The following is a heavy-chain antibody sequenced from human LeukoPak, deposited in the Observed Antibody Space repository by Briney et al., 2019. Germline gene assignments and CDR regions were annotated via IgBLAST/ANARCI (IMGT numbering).Heavy chain of an antibody. J-gene: IGHJ5*01. CDR1: GFTVSSNY. CDR2: IYSGGST. Sequence: GGSLRLSCAVSGFTVSSNYMSWVRQAPGKGLEWVSVIYSGGSTYYADSVKGRFTISRDNSKNTLYLQMNSLRAEDTAVYYCAGDTHTNNWYDYWGQGTLVTVSS. V-gene: IGHV3-53*01. CDR3: AGDTHTNNWYDY. D-gene: IGHD1-26*01.